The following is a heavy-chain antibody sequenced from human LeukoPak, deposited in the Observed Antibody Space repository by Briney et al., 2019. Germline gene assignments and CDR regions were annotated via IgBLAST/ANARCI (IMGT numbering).Heavy chain of an antibody. J-gene: IGHJ4*02. D-gene: IGHD4-23*01. V-gene: IGHV3-23*01. CDR3: AKASLTTVVTSFDY. CDR2: VSGSGGST. Sequence: GGSLRLSCAASGFTFSSSAMTWVRQAPGEGLEWVSTVSGSGGSTYYADSVKGRFTISRDNSKNTLYLQMNSLRAEDTAVYYCAKASLTTVVTSFDYWGQGTLVTVSS. CDR1: GFTFSSSA.